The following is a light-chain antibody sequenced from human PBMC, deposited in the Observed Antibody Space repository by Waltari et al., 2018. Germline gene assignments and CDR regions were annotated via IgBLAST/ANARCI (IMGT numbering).Light chain of an antibody. CDR1: GSNIGTNF. Sequence: QSALTQPPSASGAPGQRVTISCSGGGSNIGTNFVYWYKQLPGSAPKRLMYRTDQRPSGVPYRFSGSKSGTSGSLASSGRRAEDEADYYCASWDGTLSGWLFGGGTTLTVL. J-gene: IGLJ3*02. V-gene: IGLV1-47*01. CDR3: ASWDGTLSGWL. CDR2: RTD.